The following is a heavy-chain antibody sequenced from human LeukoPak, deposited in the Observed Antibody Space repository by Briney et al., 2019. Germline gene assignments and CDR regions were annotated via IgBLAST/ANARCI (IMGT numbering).Heavy chain of an antibody. CDR2: ISYDGSNK. CDR1: GFTFSSYA. J-gene: IGHJ4*02. D-gene: IGHD3-16*01. V-gene: IGHV3-30*04. CDR3: ARDGVWGSSNYFDY. Sequence: PGGSLRLSCAASGFTFSSYAMHWVRQAPGKGLEWVAVISYDGSNKYYADSVKGRFTISRDNSKNTLYLQMNSLRAEDTAVYYCARDGVWGSSNYFDYWGQGTLVTVSS.